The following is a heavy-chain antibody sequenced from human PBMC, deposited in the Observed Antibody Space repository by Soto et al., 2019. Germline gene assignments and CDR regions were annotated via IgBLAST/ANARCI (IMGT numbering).Heavy chain of an antibody. V-gene: IGHV4-30-2*01. CDR2: IYHSGST. CDR1: GGSISSGGYS. D-gene: IGHD3-3*01. J-gene: IGHJ5*02. Sequence: PSETLSLTCAVSGGSISSGGYSWSWIRQPPGKGLEWIGYIYHSGSTYYNPSLKSRVTISVDRSKNQFSLKLSSVTAADTAVYYCARAPLDFWSGYSNWFGPWGQGTLVTVSS. CDR3: ARAPLDFWSGYSNWFGP.